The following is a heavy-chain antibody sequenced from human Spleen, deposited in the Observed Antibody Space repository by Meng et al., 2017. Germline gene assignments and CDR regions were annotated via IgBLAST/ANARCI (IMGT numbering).Heavy chain of an antibody. CDR1: GYTFNRYG. CDR2: ISAYTRNT. CDR3: ARDLGFGELSWGY. J-gene: IGHJ4*02. D-gene: IGHD3-10*01. V-gene: IGHV1-18*01. Sequence: ASVKVSCKASGYTFNRYGISWVRQAPGQGLEWLGWISAYTRNTNYAQKFQGRVTMTTDTSTSTAYLEVRTLRSDDTAVYYCARDLGFGELSWGYWGQGTLVTVSS.